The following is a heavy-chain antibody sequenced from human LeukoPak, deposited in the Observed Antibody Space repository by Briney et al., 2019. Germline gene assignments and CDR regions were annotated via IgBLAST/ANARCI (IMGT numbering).Heavy chain of an antibody. J-gene: IGHJ6*03. D-gene: IGHD1-7*01. V-gene: IGHV4-34*01. CDR3: ARITGATDYYYYYMDV. CDR2: INHSGST. CDR1: GGSFSGYY. Sequence: KSSETLSLTCAVYGGSFSGYYWSWIRQPPGKGLEWIGEINHSGSTNYNPSLKSRVTISVDTSENQFSLKLSSVTAADTAVYYCARITGATDYYYYYMDVWGKGTTVTVSS.